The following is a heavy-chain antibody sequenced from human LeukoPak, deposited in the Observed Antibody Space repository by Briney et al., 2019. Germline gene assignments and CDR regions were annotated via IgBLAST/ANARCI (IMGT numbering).Heavy chain of an antibody. CDR3: ANEVRPNDY. D-gene: IGHD1-1*01. Sequence: PGGSLRLSCVASGSTFSSHAMCWVRQAPGKGLEWVASIDISGGSTYYEDSVQGRFTISRDNSKNTLYLEMNSLRVEDTALYYCANEVRPNDYWGQGTLVTVSS. CDR2: IDISGGST. V-gene: IGHV3-23*01. J-gene: IGHJ4*02. CDR1: GSTFSSHA.